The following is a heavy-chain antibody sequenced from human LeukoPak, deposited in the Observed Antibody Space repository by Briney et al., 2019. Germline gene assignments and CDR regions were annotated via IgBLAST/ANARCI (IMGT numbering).Heavy chain of an antibody. J-gene: IGHJ4*02. V-gene: IGHV1-18*01. CDR2: ISAYNGNT. CDR1: GYTFTSYG. CDR3: ARSPYDSSGYYLFY. Sequence: ASVKVSCKASGYTFTSYGISWVRQAPGQGLEWMGWISAYNGNTNYAQKLQGRDTMTTDTSTSTAYMELRSLRSDDTAVYYCARSPYDSSGYYLFYWGQGTLVTVSS. D-gene: IGHD3-22*01.